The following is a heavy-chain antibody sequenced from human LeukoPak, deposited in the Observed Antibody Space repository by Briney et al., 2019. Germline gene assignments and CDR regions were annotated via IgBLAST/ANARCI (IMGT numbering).Heavy chain of an antibody. CDR3: ARFRQLHSGYRFFGKAGNFDY. CDR1: GGSFSGYY. V-gene: IGHV4-34*01. Sequence: KASETLSLTCAVYGGSFSGYYWSWIRQPPGKGLEWIGEINHSGSTNYNPSLKSRVTISVDTSKNQFSLKLSSVTAADTAVYYCARFRQLHSGYRFFGKAGNFDYWGQGTLVTVSS. J-gene: IGHJ4*02. D-gene: IGHD2-2*01. CDR2: INHSGST.